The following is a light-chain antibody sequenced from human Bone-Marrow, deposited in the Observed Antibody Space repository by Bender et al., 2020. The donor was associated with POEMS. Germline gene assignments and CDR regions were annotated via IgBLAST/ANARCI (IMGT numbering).Light chain of an antibody. CDR1: ALPKKY. V-gene: IGLV3-10*01. CDR2: EDI. CDR3: YSADSSGSLWV. Sequence: SYELTQPPSVSVSPGQTARITCSGDALPKKYAFWYQQKSGQAPVLVIYEDIKRPSVISERFSGSSSGTMATLTIRGAQVEDEADYYCYSADSSGSLWVFGGGTKLTVL. J-gene: IGLJ3*02.